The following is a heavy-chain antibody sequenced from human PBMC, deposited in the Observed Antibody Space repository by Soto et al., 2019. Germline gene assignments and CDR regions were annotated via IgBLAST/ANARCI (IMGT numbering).Heavy chain of an antibody. J-gene: IGHJ4*02. CDR2: ISGDGVHT. D-gene: IGHD3-16*01. V-gene: IGHV3-74*01. Sequence: EVQLAESGGSLIQPGGSLRLSCATSGFTFSRYWIHWVRQAPGEGLVWVSRISGDGVHTDYAESVKGRFTVSRDIAKSTGYLQMNNLRAEDTAIYYCARLGFVGEGDFWGQGILVTVSS. CDR1: GFTFSRYW. CDR3: ARLGFVGEGDF.